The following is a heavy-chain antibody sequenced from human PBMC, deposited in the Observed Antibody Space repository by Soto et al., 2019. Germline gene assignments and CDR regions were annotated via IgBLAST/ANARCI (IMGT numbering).Heavy chain of an antibody. CDR3: ARAREAALRRVPLSY. J-gene: IGHJ4*02. CDR1: GFTFSSDT. D-gene: IGHD2-21*02. CDR2: IGGSGDGT. Sequence: VGSLRLSCEASGFTFSSDTMNWVRRAPGKGLERVATIGGSGDGTYYGDSVRGRFTISRDNSKNTVYLQMNSLRAEDTAIYYCARAREAALRRVPLSYWGQGTMVTVYS. V-gene: IGHV3-23*01.